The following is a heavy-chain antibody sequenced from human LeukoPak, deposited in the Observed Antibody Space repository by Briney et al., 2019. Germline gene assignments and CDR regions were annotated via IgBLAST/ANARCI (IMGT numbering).Heavy chain of an antibody. J-gene: IGHJ2*01. Sequence: GGSLRLSCVASGFSFSSYAMSWVRQAPGRGVEWESTIRGGGRSTHYADSVKGRFTSCRDNSKTTLYLQMNSRRAGVTFVYYCAKDSVYGVYAGFGGRGTVVTVP. V-gene: IGHV3-23*01. CDR3: AKDSVYGVYAGF. CDR2: IRGGGRST. CDR1: GFSFSSYA. D-gene: IGHD5/OR15-5a*01.